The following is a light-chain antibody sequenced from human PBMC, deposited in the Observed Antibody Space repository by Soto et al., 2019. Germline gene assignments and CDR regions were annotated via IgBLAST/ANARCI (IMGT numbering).Light chain of an antibody. CDR3: QQYNTYPWT. Sequence: DIQMTQSPSTLSASIGDRVTITCRASQSISSWLAWYQQKPGKAPNLLIYDASSLESGVPSRFSGSGSVTEFTLTISSLQPDDFSTYYCQQYNTYPWTFGQGTKVEI. V-gene: IGKV1-5*01. CDR1: QSISSW. CDR2: DAS. J-gene: IGKJ1*01.